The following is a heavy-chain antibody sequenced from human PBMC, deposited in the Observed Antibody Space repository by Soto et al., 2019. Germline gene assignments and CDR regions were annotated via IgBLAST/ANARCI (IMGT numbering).Heavy chain of an antibody. CDR3: ASLVGFARGAFDI. Sequence: GGSLRLSCAASGFTVSSNYMSWVRQAPGKGLEWVSVIYSGGSTYYADSVKGRFTNSRHNSKNTLYLQMNGLRAEDTAVYYCASLVGFARGAFDIWGQGTMVTVSS. J-gene: IGHJ3*02. CDR1: GFTVSSNY. CDR2: IYSGGST. D-gene: IGHD2-8*02. V-gene: IGHV3-53*04.